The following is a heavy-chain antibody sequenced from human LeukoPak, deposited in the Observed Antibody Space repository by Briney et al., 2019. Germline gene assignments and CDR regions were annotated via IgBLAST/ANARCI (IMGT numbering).Heavy chain of an antibody. J-gene: IGHJ3*02. CDR3: ARHLYGSDVFEI. Sequence: SETLSLTCTVSGGSVSSSNFDWGWLRQPPGKGLEWIGSIYYSGTTYYNPSLKSRVTISVDTSKNQFSLKLSSVTAADTAVYYCARHLYGSDVFEIWGQGTMVAVSS. CDR2: IYYSGTT. D-gene: IGHD4-17*01. V-gene: IGHV4-39*01. CDR1: GGSVSSSNFD.